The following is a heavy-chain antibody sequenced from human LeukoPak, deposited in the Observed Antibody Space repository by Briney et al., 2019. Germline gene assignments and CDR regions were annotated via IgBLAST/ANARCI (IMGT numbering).Heavy chain of an antibody. D-gene: IGHD3-16*01. CDR3: ARDPHGGGLGDGFDI. J-gene: IGHJ3*02. CDR1: GGSISSGGYF. Sequence: PSETLSLTCTVSGGSISSGGYFWSWIRQHPGKGLEWIGYIYYSGSTYYNPSLKSRVTISVDTSKNQFSLKLSSVTAADTAVYYCARDPHGGGLGDGFDIWGQGTMVTVSS. CDR2: IYYSGST. V-gene: IGHV4-30-4*08.